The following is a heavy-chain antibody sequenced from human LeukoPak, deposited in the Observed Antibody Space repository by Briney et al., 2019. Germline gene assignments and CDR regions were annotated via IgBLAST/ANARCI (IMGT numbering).Heavy chain of an antibody. J-gene: IGHJ3*02. Sequence: HSGGSLRLSCAASGFTFSSYEMNWVRQAPGKGLEWVSYISDSGSTKYYADSVKGRSTIFRDNAKNSLYLQMNSLRAEDTALYYCARWGDRRGGAFDIWGQGTMVTVSS. V-gene: IGHV3-48*03. CDR3: ARWGDRRGGAFDI. D-gene: IGHD3-16*01. CDR2: ISDSGSTK. CDR1: GFTFSSYE.